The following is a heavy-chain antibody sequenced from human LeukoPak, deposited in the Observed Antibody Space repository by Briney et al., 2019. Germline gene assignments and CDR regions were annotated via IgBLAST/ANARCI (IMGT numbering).Heavy chain of an antibody. Sequence: ASVKVSCKASGYTFTSYVVHWVRQTPGQRLEWMGWINAGNGDTKYSQSFKGRVTITRDASASTAYMEVSSLRSEDTTVYYCARSPRSGWYWDYWGQGTLVTVSS. J-gene: IGHJ4*02. CDR3: ARSPRSGWYWDY. D-gene: IGHD6-19*01. CDR1: GYTFTSYV. CDR2: INAGNGDT. V-gene: IGHV1-3*01.